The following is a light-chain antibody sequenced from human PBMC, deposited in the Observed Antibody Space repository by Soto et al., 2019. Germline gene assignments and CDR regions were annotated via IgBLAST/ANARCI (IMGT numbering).Light chain of an antibody. CDR2: DAS. CDR3: QQRSNWPRLT. CDR1: QRVSNY. Sequence: EIVLTQSPATLSLSPGERATLSCRASQRVSNYLAWYQQKPGQAPRLLIYDASNRATGIPARFSGSGSGTDFTLTISSLEPEDFTVYYCQQRSNWPRLTFGGGTKVEIK. J-gene: IGKJ4*01. V-gene: IGKV3-11*01.